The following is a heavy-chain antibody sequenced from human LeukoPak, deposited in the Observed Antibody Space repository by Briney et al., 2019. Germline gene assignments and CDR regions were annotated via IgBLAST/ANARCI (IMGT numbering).Heavy chain of an antibody. Sequence: GASVKVSCTASGYTFTGYYMHWVRHAPGQGLEWMGWINPNSGGTNYAQKFQGRVTMTRDTSISTAYTELSRLRSDDTAVYYCARDYSSSWYVNWFDPWGQGTLVTVSS. D-gene: IGHD6-13*01. J-gene: IGHJ5*02. CDR1: GYTFTGYY. V-gene: IGHV1-2*02. CDR3: ARDYSSSWYVNWFDP. CDR2: INPNSGGT.